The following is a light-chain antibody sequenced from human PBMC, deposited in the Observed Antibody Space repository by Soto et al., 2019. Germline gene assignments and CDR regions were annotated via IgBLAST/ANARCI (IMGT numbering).Light chain of an antibody. V-gene: IGLV2-8*01. Sequence: QLVLTQPPSASGSPGQSVTISCTGTSSDVGGYNYVSWYQQHPGKAPKLMIYEVSKRPSGVPDRFSGSKSGNTASLTVSGLQAEDEADYYCSSYAGSNKVFGTGTKVTVL. J-gene: IGLJ1*01. CDR1: SSDVGGYNY. CDR2: EVS. CDR3: SSYAGSNKV.